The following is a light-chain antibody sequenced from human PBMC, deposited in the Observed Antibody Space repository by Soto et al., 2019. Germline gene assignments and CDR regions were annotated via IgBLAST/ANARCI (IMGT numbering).Light chain of an antibody. CDR3: QSYDSSLTGSV. CDR1: SSNIGAGYD. CDR2: GNT. Sequence: QSVLTQPPSVSGAPGQRVTISCTGSSSNIGAGYDVHWYRQVPGTAPKLLIFGNTNRPSGVPDRFSGSKSGSSASLAITGLQADDESEYYCQSYDSSLTGSVFGGGTQLTVL. J-gene: IGLJ3*02. V-gene: IGLV1-40*01.